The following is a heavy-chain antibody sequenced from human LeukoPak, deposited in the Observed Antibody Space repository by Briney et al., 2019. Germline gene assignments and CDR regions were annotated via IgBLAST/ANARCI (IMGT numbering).Heavy chain of an antibody. Sequence: GGSLRLSCAASGFTFSTYGMHWVRQAPGKGLEWVSDIWYDGKTTFYADSLKGRVTISRDNSKKTLYLQMNSLSPEDTAVYYCAREEGADGTSGINSWGQGTLVIVSS. CDR3: AREEGADGTSGINS. D-gene: IGHD4-23*01. V-gene: IGHV3-33*01. CDR1: GFTFSTYG. J-gene: IGHJ4*02. CDR2: IWYDGKTT.